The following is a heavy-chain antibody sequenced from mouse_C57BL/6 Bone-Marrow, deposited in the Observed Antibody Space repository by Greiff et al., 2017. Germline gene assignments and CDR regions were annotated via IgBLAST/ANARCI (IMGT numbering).Heavy chain of an antibody. CDR2: NDPANGNT. J-gene: IGHJ1*03. CDR1: GFNIKNTY. Sequence: VQLQQSVAELVRPGASVKLSCTASGFNIKNTYMHWVKQRPEQGLEWIGRNDPANGNTKYAPKFQGKATITADTSSNTAYLQLSSLTSEDTAIYYCAHYYGSSHWYFDVWGTGTTVTVSS. D-gene: IGHD1-1*01. CDR3: AHYYGSSHWYFDV. V-gene: IGHV14-3*01.